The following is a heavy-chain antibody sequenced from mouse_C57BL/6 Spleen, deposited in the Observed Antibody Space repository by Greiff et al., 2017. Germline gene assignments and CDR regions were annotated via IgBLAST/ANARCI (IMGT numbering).Heavy chain of an antibody. Sequence: QVQLQQPGAELVRPGSSVKLSCKASGYTFTSYWMDWVKQRPGKGLEWIGNIYPSDSETHYNQKFKDKATLTVDKSSSTAYMQLSSLTSDDSAVYYCARYPGSSLDYWGQGTTLTVSS. CDR1: GYTFTSYW. CDR2: IYPSDSET. D-gene: IGHD1-1*01. V-gene: IGHV1-61*01. J-gene: IGHJ2*01. CDR3: ARYPGSSLDY.